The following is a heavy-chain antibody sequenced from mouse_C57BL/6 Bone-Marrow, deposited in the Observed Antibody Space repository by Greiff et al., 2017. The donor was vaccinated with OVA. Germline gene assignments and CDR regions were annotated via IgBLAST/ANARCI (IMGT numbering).Heavy chain of an antibody. CDR2: ISNGGGST. J-gene: IGHJ3*01. D-gene: IGHD1-1*02. Sequence: DVKLVESGGGLVQPGGSLKLSCAASGFTFSDYYMYWVRQTPEKRLEWVAYISNGGGSTYYPDTVKGRFTISRDNAKNTLYLQMSRLKSEDTAMYYCARRYYPGAWFAYWGQGTLVTVSA. CDR1: GFTFSDYY. V-gene: IGHV5-12*01. CDR3: ARRYYPGAWFAY.